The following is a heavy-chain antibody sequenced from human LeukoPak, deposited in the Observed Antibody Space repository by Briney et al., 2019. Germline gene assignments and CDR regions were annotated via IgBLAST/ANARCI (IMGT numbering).Heavy chain of an antibody. CDR3: ARSPYFYDTSGYYFDY. CDR2: IYYSGST. Sequence: SETLSLTCTVSGGSISSYYWSWIRQPPGKGLEWIGYIYYSGSTNYNPSLKSRVTISVDTYKNQFSLKLSSVTAADTAVYYCARSPYFYDTSGYYFDYWGQGTLVTVSS. V-gene: IGHV4-59*08. J-gene: IGHJ4*02. D-gene: IGHD3-22*01. CDR1: GGSISSYY.